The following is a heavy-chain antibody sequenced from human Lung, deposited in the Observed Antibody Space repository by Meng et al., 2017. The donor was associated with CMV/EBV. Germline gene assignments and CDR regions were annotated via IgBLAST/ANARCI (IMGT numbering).Heavy chain of an antibody. CDR3: ANRYSGYEDVWYFDY. Sequence: GGSLRLXXVMSGFTLSSYGMHWVRQAPGKGLEWVAFIRDDGSNTYYADSVRGRFTISRDNSKNTLYLQMNSLRAEDTAVYYCANRYSGYEDVWYFDYWGQG. D-gene: IGHD5-12*01. CDR2: IRDDGSNT. V-gene: IGHV3-30*02. J-gene: IGHJ4*02. CDR1: GFTLSSYG.